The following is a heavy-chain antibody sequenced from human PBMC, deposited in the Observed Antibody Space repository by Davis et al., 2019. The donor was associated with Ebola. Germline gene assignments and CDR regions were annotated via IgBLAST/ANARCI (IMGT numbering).Heavy chain of an antibody. J-gene: IGHJ5*02. CDR3: ARETGGSWQQLVGWFDP. Sequence: GESLKISCAASGFTFSSYSMNWVRQAPGKGLEWVSYISSSSSTIYYADSVKGRFTISRDNAKNSLYLQMNSLRDEDTAVYYCARETGGSWQQLVGWFDPWGQGTLVTVSS. CDR1: GFTFSSYS. D-gene: IGHD6-13*01. V-gene: IGHV3-48*02. CDR2: ISSSSSTI.